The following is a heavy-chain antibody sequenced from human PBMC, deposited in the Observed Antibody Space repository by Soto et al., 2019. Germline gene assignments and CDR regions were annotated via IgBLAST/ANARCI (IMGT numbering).Heavy chain of an antibody. CDR1: GGSISSGGYY. J-gene: IGHJ5*02. Sequence: QVQLQESGPGLVKPSQTLSLTCTVSGGSISSGGYYWSWIRQHPGKGLEWIGYIYYSGSTYYNPSLQSRVTISVDTSKNQVSLKLSSVTAADTAVYYCARDSVATYNWFDPWGQGTLVTVSS. V-gene: IGHV4-31*03. CDR2: IYYSGST. D-gene: IGHD6-6*01. CDR3: ARDSVATYNWFDP.